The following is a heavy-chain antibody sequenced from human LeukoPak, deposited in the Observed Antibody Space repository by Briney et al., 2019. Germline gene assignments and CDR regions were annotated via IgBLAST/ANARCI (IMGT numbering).Heavy chain of an antibody. CDR1: GFIFDNYA. CDR2: ISWNSGSI. Sequence: GGSLRLSCAASGFIFDNYAMHWVRQAPGKGLEWVSGISWNSGSIGYADSVKGRFTISRDNAKKSLYLQMNSLRAEDTAVYYCARAPHYDFWSGYYPLDYWGQGTLVTVSS. CDR3: ARAPHYDFWSGYYPLDY. D-gene: IGHD3-3*01. V-gene: IGHV3-9*01. J-gene: IGHJ4*02.